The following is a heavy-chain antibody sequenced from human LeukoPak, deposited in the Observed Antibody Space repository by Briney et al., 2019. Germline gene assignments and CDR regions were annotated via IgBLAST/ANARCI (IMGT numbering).Heavy chain of an antibody. Sequence: ASVKVSCKASGYTFTSYDINWVRQATGQGLEWMGWMNPNSGNTGYAQKLQGRVTMTTDTSTSTAYMELRSLRSDDTAVYYCARDSALAQAVMFDYWGQGTLVTVSS. CDR1: GYTFTSYD. J-gene: IGHJ4*02. CDR3: ARDSALAQAVMFDY. D-gene: IGHD6-19*01. V-gene: IGHV1-8*01. CDR2: MNPNSGNT.